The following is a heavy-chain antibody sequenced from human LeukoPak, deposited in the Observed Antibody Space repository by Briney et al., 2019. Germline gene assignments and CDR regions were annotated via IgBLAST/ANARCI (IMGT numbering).Heavy chain of an antibody. CDR3: AGASGSSWYERRLHAYYYYMDV. CDR2: IDYSGST. Sequence: SETLSLTCTVSGGSIISTTYYWGWIRQPPGEGLEWIGSIDYSGSTYYNPSLKSRVTISVDTSKNQFSLNLGSVTAVDTAVYSCAGASGSSWYERRLHAYYYYMDVWGKGTTVTVSS. D-gene: IGHD6-13*01. V-gene: IGHV4-39*07. J-gene: IGHJ6*03. CDR1: GGSIISTTYY.